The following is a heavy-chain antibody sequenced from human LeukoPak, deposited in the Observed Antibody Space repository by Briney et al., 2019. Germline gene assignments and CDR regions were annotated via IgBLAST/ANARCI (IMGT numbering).Heavy chain of an antibody. D-gene: IGHD6-13*01. V-gene: IGHV1-2*02. CDR3: ARARQQLGSYYYYYGMDV. CDR1: GYTFTGYY. J-gene: IGHJ6*02. CDR2: INPNSGGT. Sequence: ASVKVSCKASGYTFTGYYMHWVRQAPGQGLEWMGWINPNSGGTNYAQKFQGRVTMTRDTSISTAHMELSRLRSDDTAVYYCARARQQLGSYYYYYGMDVWGQGTTVTVSS.